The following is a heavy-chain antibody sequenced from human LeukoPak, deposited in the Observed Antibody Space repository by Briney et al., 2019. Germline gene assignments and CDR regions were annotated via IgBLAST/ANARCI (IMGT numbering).Heavy chain of an antibody. CDR3: ARGKYSSSRYWFDP. D-gene: IGHD6-13*01. V-gene: IGHV1-69*13. J-gene: IGHJ5*02. Sequence: SVKVSCKASGGTFSSYAISWVRQAPGQGLEWMGGIIPIFGTANYAQEFQGRVTITADESTSTAYMELSSLRSEDTAVYYCARGKYSSSRYWFDPWGQGTLVTVSS. CDR2: IIPIFGTA. CDR1: GGTFSSYA.